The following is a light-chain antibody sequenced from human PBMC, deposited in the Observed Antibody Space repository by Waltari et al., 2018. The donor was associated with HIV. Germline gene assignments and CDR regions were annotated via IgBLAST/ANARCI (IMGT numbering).Light chain of an antibody. V-gene: IGLV1-47*01. CDR1: NPNVEISY. J-gene: IGLJ3*02. CDR3: ATWADILSACV. Sequence: QSVLTQPPSMSGTPGQMVTISCSGTNPNVEISYVYWYQRVPGAAPKLLIFANDQRALGVPDRFSGSKSCSSSSLAISGLRSEDEADYYCATWADILSACVFGGGTRVTVL. CDR2: AND.